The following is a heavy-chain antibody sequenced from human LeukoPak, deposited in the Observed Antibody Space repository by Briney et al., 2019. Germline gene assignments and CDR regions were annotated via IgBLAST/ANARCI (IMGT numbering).Heavy chain of an antibody. J-gene: IGHJ4*02. Sequence: PGGSLRLSCAASGFTFDDYTMHWVRHAPGKGLEWVSLISWDGGSTYYADSVKGRFTISRDNSKNSLYLQMDSLRTEDTALYYCAKDSTFGCTSTSCSLDYWGQGTLVTVSS. CDR3: AKDSTFGCTSTSCSLDY. V-gene: IGHV3-43*01. CDR2: ISWDGGST. CDR1: GFTFDDYT. D-gene: IGHD2-2*01.